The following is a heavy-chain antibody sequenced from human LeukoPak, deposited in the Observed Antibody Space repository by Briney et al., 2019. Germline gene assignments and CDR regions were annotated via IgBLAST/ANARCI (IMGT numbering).Heavy chain of an antibody. J-gene: IGHJ4*02. CDR1: GYTFTTYG. V-gene: IGHV1-18*01. D-gene: IGHD3-3*01. CDR2: INANNGDT. CDR3: TRDFVLLTSYDVFEN. Sequence: ASVKVSCKASGYTFTTYGISWVRQAPGQGLEWMGWINANNGDTHYAQKLQGRITMTTDTSTSTVYMELRCLRSDDTAVYYCTRDFVLLTSYDVFENWGQGTLVTVSS.